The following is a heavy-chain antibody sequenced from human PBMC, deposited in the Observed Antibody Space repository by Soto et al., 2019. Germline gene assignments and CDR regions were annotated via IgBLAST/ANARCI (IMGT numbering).Heavy chain of an antibody. D-gene: IGHD3-16*01. V-gene: IGHV3-7*01. CDR1: GFTFSSYW. CDR3: GRDMSPSVCDHVHYALDL. J-gene: IGHJ3*01. Sequence: EVQLVESGGDLVQPGGSLRLSCAASGFTFSSYWMTWVRQAPGRGLEWVANINKRAYSMHYADSVQGRFTVPGDNAKKSLYLQMSNLRADEKAVYFCGRDMSPSVCDHVHYALDLWGQGTVVTVSS. CDR2: INKRAYSM.